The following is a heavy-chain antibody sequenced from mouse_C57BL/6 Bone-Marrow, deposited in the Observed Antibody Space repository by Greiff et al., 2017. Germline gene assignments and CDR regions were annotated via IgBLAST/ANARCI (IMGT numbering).Heavy chain of an antibody. CDR3: ADNYYGSSPYAMDY. J-gene: IGHJ4*01. CDR1: GYTFTDYY. CDR2: IFPGSGST. Sequence: VKLVESGPELVKPGASVKISCKASGYTFTDYYINWVKQRPGQGLEWIGWIFPGSGSTYYNEKFKGKATLTVDKSSSTAYMLLSSLTSEDSAVYFCADNYYGSSPYAMDYWGQGTSVTVSS. D-gene: IGHD1-1*01. V-gene: IGHV1-75*01.